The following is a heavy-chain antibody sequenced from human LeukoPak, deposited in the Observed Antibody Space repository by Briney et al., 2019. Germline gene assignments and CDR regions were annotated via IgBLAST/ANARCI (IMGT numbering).Heavy chain of an antibody. CDR1: GFSFSSYA. D-gene: IGHD2-2*01. Sequence: GGSLRLSCAASGFSFSSYAMSWVRQAPGKGLEWVSGIGTSGGSTYYADSVKGRFTISRDNSKNTLYLQMNSLRAEDTAVYYCAKLLVELPAASPTTYWGQGTLVTVSS. CDR2: IGTSGGST. CDR3: AKLLVELPAASPTTY. V-gene: IGHV3-23*01. J-gene: IGHJ4*02.